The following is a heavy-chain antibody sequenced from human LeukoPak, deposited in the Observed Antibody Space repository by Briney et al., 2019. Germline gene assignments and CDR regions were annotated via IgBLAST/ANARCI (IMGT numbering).Heavy chain of an antibody. CDR1: VYTFSNYG. J-gene: IGHJ4*02. CDR2: ISVYNGNT. V-gene: IGHV1-18*01. Sequence: ASVNVSFKTSVYTFSNYGVSWVRQAPGQGLEGVGWISVYNGNTNYAQKLQGRVSMTTDTSTSTAYMELRSLRSDDTAMYYCARDLVTFGGVLVSGFWGQGSLVTVS. CDR3: ARDLVTFGGVLVSGF. D-gene: IGHD3-16*02.